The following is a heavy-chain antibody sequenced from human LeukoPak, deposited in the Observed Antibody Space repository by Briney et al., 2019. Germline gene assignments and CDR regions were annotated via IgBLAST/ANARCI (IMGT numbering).Heavy chain of an antibody. J-gene: IGHJ4*02. CDR3: ARVSWELRGIHIYFDY. D-gene: IGHD1-26*01. Sequence: PGGSLRLSCAASGFTFSSYAMHWVRQAPGKGLEWVAVISYDGSNKYYADSVKGRFTISRDNSKNTLYLQMNSLRAEDTAVYYCARVSWELRGIHIYFDYWGQGTLVTVSS. CDR2: ISYDGSNK. CDR1: GFTFSSYA. V-gene: IGHV3-30-3*01.